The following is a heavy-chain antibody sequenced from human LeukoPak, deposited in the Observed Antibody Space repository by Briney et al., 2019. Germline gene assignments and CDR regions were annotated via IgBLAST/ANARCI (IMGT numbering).Heavy chain of an antibody. CDR1: GFTFDDYA. V-gene: IGHV3-9*01. D-gene: IGHD1-20*01. Sequence: GGSLRLSCAASGFTFDDYAMHWVRQAPGQGLEWVSGISWDSGSIGYADSVKGRFTISRDNAKNSLYLQMNSLRAEDTALYYCAILSGTAYYYYGMDVWGQGTTVTVSS. CDR2: ISWDSGSI. CDR3: AILSGTAYYYYGMDV. J-gene: IGHJ6*02.